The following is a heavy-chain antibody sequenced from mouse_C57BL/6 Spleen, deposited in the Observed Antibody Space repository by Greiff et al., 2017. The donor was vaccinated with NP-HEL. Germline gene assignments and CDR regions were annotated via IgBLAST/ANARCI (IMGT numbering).Heavy chain of an antibody. CDR1: GFTFNTYA. CDR3: VRDTLDSSGYAWFAY. J-gene: IGHJ3*01. CDR2: IRSKSSNYAT. Sequence: EAGGGLVQPKGSLKLSCAASGFTFNTYAMHWVRQAPGKGLEWVARIRSKSSNYATYYADSVKDRFTIARDDSQSMLYLQMNNLKTEDTAMYYCVRDTLDSSGYAWFAYWGQGTLVTVSA. D-gene: IGHD3-2*02. V-gene: IGHV10-3*01.